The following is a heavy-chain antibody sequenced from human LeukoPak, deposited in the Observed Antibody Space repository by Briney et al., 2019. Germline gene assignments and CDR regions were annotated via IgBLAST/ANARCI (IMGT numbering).Heavy chain of an antibody. CDR3: AKWGYCSSTSCYVDWFDP. D-gene: IGHD2-2*01. CDR1: GFTFSSYA. J-gene: IGHJ5*02. CDR2: ISGTGGST. Sequence: GWSLRLSCAASGFTFSSYAMSWVRQAPGKGLEWVSAISGTGGSTYYADSVKGRFTISRDNSKNTLYLQMNSLRAEDTAVYYCAKWGYCSSTSCYVDWFDPWGQGTLVTVSS. V-gene: IGHV3-23*01.